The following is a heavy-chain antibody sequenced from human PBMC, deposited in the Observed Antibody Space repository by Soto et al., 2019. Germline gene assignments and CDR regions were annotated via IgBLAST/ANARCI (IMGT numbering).Heavy chain of an antibody. CDR2: IIPIFGTA. Sequence: ASVKVSCKASGGTFSSYAISWVRQAPGQGLEWMGGIIPIFGTADYAQKFQGRVTITADDFTSTAYMELSSLRSDDTAVYYCARDKRGSRDYWGQGTLVTVSS. J-gene: IGHJ4*02. D-gene: IGHD6-13*01. V-gene: IGHV1-69*13. CDR3: ARDKRGSRDY. CDR1: GGTFSSYA.